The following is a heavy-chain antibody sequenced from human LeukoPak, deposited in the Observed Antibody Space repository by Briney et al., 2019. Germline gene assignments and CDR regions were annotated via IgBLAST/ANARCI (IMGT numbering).Heavy chain of an antibody. CDR2: INPNSGGT. J-gene: IGHJ5*02. CDR1: GGSFSRGTFSTYV. V-gene: IGHV1-2*02. Sequence: ASVKVSCRAAGGSFSRGTFSTYVINWVRQAPGQGLEWMGWINPNSGGTNYAQKFQGRVTMTRDTSISTAYMELSRLRSDDTAVYYCARDSPPHGAPGWKRFDPWGQGTLVTVSS. D-gene: IGHD4/OR15-4a*01. CDR3: ARDSPPHGAPGWKRFDP.